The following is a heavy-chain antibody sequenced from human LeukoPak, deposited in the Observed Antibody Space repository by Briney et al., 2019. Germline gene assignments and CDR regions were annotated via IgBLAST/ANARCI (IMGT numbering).Heavy chain of an antibody. Sequence: SGTLSLACAVSGGSISSSNWWSWVRQPPGKGLEWIGEIYHSGSTNYNPSLKSRVTISVDKSKNQFSLKLSSVTAADTAVYYCARIVRSGAAVSFDYWGQGTLVTVSS. CDR2: IYHSGST. V-gene: IGHV4-4*02. CDR1: GGSISSSNW. J-gene: IGHJ4*02. D-gene: IGHD6-13*01. CDR3: ARIVRSGAAVSFDY.